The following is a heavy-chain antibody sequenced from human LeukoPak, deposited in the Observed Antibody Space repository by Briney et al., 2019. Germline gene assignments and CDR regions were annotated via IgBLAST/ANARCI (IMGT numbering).Heavy chain of an antibody. CDR2: IYYSGST. V-gene: IGHV4-39*01. CDR3: ARHHSSSPHNRFDP. J-gene: IGHJ5*02. CDR1: GGSISSSSYY. D-gene: IGHD6-6*01. Sequence: PSETLSLTCTVSGGSISSSSYYWGWIRQPPGKGLEWIGSIYYSGSTYYNPSLKSRVTISVDTSKNQFSLKLSSVTAADTAVYYCARHHSSSPHNRFDPWGQGTLVTVSS.